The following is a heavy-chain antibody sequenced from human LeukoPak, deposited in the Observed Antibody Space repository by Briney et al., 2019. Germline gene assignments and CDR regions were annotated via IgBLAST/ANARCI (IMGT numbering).Heavy chain of an antibody. Sequence: GGSLRLSCAASGFTFSNAWMSWVRQAPGKGLEWVGRIKSKTDGGTTDYAAPVKGRFTISRDDSKNTLYLQMNSLKTEDTAVYYCTTDRVVPPSTFDYWGQGTLVTVSS. J-gene: IGHJ4*02. CDR2: IKSKTDGGTT. CDR3: TTDRVVPPSTFDY. D-gene: IGHD2-15*01. CDR1: GFTFSNAW. V-gene: IGHV3-15*01.